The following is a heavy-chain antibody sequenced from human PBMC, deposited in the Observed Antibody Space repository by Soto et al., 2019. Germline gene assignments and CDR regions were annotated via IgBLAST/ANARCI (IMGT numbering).Heavy chain of an antibody. J-gene: IGHJ4*02. CDR2: ISYDGSNK. CDR1: GFTFSSYG. Sequence: PGGSLRLSCAASGFTFSSYGMHCVRQAPGKGLEWVAVISYDGSNKYYADSVKGRFTISRDNSKNTLYLQMNSLRAEDTAVYYCAKERYSSPFFDYWGKGPLVTVSS. V-gene: IGHV3-30*18. CDR3: AKERYSSPFFDY. D-gene: IGHD6-13*01.